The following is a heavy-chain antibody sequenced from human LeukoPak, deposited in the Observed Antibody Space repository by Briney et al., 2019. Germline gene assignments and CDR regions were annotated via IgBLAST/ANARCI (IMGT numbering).Heavy chain of an antibody. CDR3: AKDAWSDYSNSHFDY. CDR2: ISYDGSNK. CDR1: GFTFSSYG. J-gene: IGHJ4*02. Sequence: GGSLRLSCAASGFTFSSYGMHWVRQAPGKGLEWVAVISYDGSNKYYADSVKGRFTISRDNSKNTLYLQMNSLRAEDTAVYYCAKDAWSDYSNSHFDYWAREPWSPSPQ. V-gene: IGHV3-30*18. D-gene: IGHD4-11*01.